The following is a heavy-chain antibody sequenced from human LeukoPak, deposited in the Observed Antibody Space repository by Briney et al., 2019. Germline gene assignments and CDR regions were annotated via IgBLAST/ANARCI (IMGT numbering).Heavy chain of an antibody. Sequence: GGSLRLSCAASGFTFSSYFMNWVRQAPGKGLEWVAGMSGSGGSTYYADSVKARFTISRDNSKNTLYLQMNNLRAEDTALYYCAKNQGQWLVPVDYWGQGTLVTVSS. V-gene: IGHV3-23*01. CDR2: MSGSGGST. CDR3: AKNQGQWLVPVDY. J-gene: IGHJ4*02. CDR1: GFTFSSYF. D-gene: IGHD6-19*01.